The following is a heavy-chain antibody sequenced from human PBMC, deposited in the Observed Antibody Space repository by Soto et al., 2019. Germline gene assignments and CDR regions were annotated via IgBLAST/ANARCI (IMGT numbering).Heavy chain of an antibody. J-gene: IGHJ6*02. CDR2: ISGSGGST. CDR3: AKDTDFWSGYYTRSPYGMDV. D-gene: IGHD3-3*01. Sequence: EVQLLESGGGLVQPGGSLRLSCAASGFTFSSYAMSWVRQAPGKGLEWVSAISGSGGSTYYADSVKGRFTISRDNSKNTLYLQMNSLRAEDTAVYYCAKDTDFWSGYYTRSPYGMDVWGLGTTVTVSS. CDR1: GFTFSSYA. V-gene: IGHV3-23*01.